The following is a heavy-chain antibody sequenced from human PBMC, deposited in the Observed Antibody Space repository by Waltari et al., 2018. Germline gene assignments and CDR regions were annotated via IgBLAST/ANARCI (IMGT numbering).Heavy chain of an antibody. CDR3: VKGGGNFHS. CDR2: IKEDGSQR. J-gene: IGHJ4*02. Sequence: EVQLVESGGGLVQPGESLRLSCVASGFLFSNSWMSWVGQAPGKGLEWVANIKEDGSQRYYVDSVNGRFTISRDNAKNSLYLQMNSLRVEDTAVFYCVKGGGNFHSWGQGTLVTVS. V-gene: IGHV3-7*03. D-gene: IGHD1-1*01. CDR1: GFLFSNSW.